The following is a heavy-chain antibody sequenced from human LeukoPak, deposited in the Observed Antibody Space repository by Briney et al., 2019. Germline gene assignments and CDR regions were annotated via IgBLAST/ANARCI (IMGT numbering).Heavy chain of an antibody. CDR1: GYSISSGYY. CDR2: IYHSGST. V-gene: IGHV4-38-2*02. CDR3: ARDFDIAAAGTRGAWFDP. Sequence: PSETLSLTCTVSGYSISSGYYWGWIRQPPGKGLEWIGSIYHSGSTYYNPSLKSRVTISVDTSKNQFSLKLSSVTAADTAVYYCARDFDIAAAGTRGAWFDPWGQGTLVTVSS. J-gene: IGHJ5*02. D-gene: IGHD6-13*01.